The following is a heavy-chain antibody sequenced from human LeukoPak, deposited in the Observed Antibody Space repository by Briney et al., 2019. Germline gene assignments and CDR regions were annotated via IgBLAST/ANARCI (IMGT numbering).Heavy chain of an antibody. J-gene: IGHJ4*02. Sequence: GGSLRLSCAVSGFTFANFAMSWVRQAPGSGLEWVSSISHTVDATYYADSVKGRLTNSRDNAKNTLYLQMNSLRAEDTAVYYCARESRYTYGAWGQGTLVTVSS. CDR1: GFTFANFA. CDR3: ARESRYTYGA. D-gene: IGHD1-14*01. V-gene: IGHV3-23*01. CDR2: ISHTVDAT.